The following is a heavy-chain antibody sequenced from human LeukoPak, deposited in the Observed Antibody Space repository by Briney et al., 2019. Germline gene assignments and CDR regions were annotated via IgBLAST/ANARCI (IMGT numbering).Heavy chain of an antibody. CDR3: ARVHLTTDYFDY. CDR1: RDSISGHIYY. CDR2: IYTSEST. Sequence: PSETLSLTCTVSRDSISGHIYYWSWIRQPAGKGLEWIGRIYTSESTNYNPSLKSRVTISVDTSKNQFSLKLSSVTAADTAVYYCARVHLTTDYFDYWGQGTLVTVSS. J-gene: IGHJ4*02. D-gene: IGHD4-17*01. V-gene: IGHV4-61*02.